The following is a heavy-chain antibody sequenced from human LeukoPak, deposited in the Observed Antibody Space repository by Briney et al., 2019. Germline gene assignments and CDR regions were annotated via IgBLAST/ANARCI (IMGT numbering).Heavy chain of an antibody. CDR2: IKSKTDGGTT. CDR1: GFTFSNAW. V-gene: IGHV3-15*01. J-gene: IGHJ6*03. Sequence: PGGSLRLSCAASGFTFSNAWMSWVRQAPGKGLEWVGRIKSKTDGGTTDYAAPVKGRFTISRDDSKNTLYLQMNSLKTEDTAVYYCTTERYGDPPLPYYYYYMDVWGKGTTVTISS. CDR3: TTERYGDPPLPYYYYYMDV. D-gene: IGHD4-17*01.